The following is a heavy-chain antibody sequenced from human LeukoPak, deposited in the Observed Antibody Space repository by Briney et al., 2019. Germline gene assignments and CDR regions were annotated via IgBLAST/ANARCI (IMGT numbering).Heavy chain of an antibody. V-gene: IGHV1-2*02. Sequence: EASVKVSCKASGYTFTGYYMHWVRQAPGQGLEWMGWINPNSGGTNYAQKFQGRVTMTRDTSISTAYMELSRLRSDDTAVYYCARVESSLNCDGDCYDPDNWFDPWGQGTLVTVSS. CDR2: INPNSGGT. CDR1: GYTFTGYY. J-gene: IGHJ5*02. D-gene: IGHD2-21*02. CDR3: ARVESSLNCDGDCYDPDNWFDP.